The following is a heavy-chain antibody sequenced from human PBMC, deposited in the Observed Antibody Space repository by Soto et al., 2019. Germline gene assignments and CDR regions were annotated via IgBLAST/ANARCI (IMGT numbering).Heavy chain of an antibody. V-gene: IGHV3-23*01. Sequence: EVQLLESGGGLVQPGGSLRLSCAASGFTFSSYAMSWVRQAPGKGLECVSAISGSGGSTYYADSVKGRFTISRDNSKNTLYLQMNSLRAEDTAVYYCAKDPIAVPLPEYFDYWGQGTLVTVSS. D-gene: IGHD6-19*01. J-gene: IGHJ4*02. CDR1: GFTFSSYA. CDR2: ISGSGGST. CDR3: AKDPIAVPLPEYFDY.